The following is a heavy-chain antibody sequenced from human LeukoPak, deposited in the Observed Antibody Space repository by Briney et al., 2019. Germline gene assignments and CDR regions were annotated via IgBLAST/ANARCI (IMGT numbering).Heavy chain of an antibody. Sequence: ASVKVSCKASGGTFSSYAINWVRQAPGQGLEWMGWINPNSGGTNYAQKFQGRVTMTRDTSISTAYMELSRLRSDDTAVYYCARSFRIAARRHFDYWGQGTLVTVSS. V-gene: IGHV1-2*02. CDR1: GGTFSSYA. J-gene: IGHJ4*02. CDR2: INPNSGGT. CDR3: ARSFRIAARRHFDY. D-gene: IGHD6-6*01.